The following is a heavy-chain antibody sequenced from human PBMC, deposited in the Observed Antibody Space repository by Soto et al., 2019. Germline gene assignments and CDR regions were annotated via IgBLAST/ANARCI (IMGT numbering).Heavy chain of an antibody. V-gene: IGHV3-21*01. D-gene: IGHD6-19*01. CDR2: ISVSSNYI. CDR1: GFIFSTYS. J-gene: IGHJ4*02. Sequence: PGGSLRLSCAASGFIFSTYSMNWVRQAPGKGLEWVSIISVSSNYIYYADSVKGRFTISRDNAKNSVYLQMNSLRAEDSAVYFCAREVAGYTSGWYYFDYWGQGALVTSPQ. CDR3: AREVAGYTSGWYYFDY.